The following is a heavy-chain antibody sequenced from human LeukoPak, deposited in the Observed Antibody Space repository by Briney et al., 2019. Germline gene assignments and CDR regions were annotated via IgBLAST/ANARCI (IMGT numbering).Heavy chain of an antibody. Sequence: PSETLSLTCAVSGYSISSGYYWGWIGQPPGKGLEWIGSIYHSGSTYYNPSLKSRVTISVDTSKNQFSLKLSSVTAADTGVYYCAREGSSGEGWFDPWGQGTLVTVSS. D-gene: IGHD6-19*01. CDR1: GYSISSGYY. CDR3: AREGSSGEGWFDP. CDR2: IYHSGST. J-gene: IGHJ5*02. V-gene: IGHV4-38-2*02.